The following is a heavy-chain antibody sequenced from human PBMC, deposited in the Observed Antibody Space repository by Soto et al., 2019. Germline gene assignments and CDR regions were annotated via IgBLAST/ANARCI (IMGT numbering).Heavy chain of an antibody. V-gene: IGHV3-30-3*01. CDR1: GFTFNHHA. J-gene: IGHJ5*02. CDR3: AIDTGVGATVGVIGP. D-gene: IGHD1-26*01. CDR2: ISSDGSRK. Sequence: QEQLVESGGGVVLPGRSLTLSCAASGFTFNHHAMHWVRQAPGKGLEWVAVISSDGSRKYYADSVQGRFTISRDNSENTLYLQVKSLRAEDTALYYCAIDTGVGATVGVIGPWGQGILVTVPS.